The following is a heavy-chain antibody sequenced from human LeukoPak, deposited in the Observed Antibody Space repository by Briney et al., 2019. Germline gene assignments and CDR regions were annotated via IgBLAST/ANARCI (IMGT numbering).Heavy chain of an antibody. D-gene: IGHD3-10*01. CDR3: AKDSSHYYFDY. CDR2: INTDGSRR. J-gene: IGHJ4*02. Sequence: GGSLRLSCAASGFTFSSYRMHWVRQAPGKGLVWVSHINTDGSRRSHTDSVKGRFTISRDNAKYTLYLQMNSLRAEDTAVYYCAKDSSHYYFDYWGQGNLVTVSS. CDR1: GFTFSSYR. V-gene: IGHV3-74*01.